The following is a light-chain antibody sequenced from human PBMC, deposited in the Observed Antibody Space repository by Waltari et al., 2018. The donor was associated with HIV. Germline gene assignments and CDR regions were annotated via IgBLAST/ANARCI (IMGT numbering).Light chain of an antibody. Sequence: DLQMTQSPSSVSASVGDRISITCQASQAIKKNLNWFQQKSGKAPQLLIYDAATLEAGVPARFRGSGSGTDFSLTIVHLQPEDCGIYYCLQYDRLPYIFGQGTTV. V-gene: IGKV1-33*01. CDR2: DAA. J-gene: IGKJ2*01. CDR1: QAIKKN. CDR3: LQYDRLPYI.